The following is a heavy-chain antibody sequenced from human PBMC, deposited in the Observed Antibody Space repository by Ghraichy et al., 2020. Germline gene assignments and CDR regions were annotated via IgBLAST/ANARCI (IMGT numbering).Heavy chain of an antibody. CDR2: IYYSGST. CDR3: ATQVWFVESIYKYYYYGMDV. V-gene: IGHV4-39*01. Sequence: ESLNISCTVSGGSISSSSYYWGWIRQPPGKGLEWIGSIYYSGSTYYNPSLKSRVTISVDTSKNQFSLKLSSVTAADTAVYYCATQVWFVESIYKYYYYGMDVWGQGTTVTVSS. D-gene: IGHD3-10*01. CDR1: GGSISSSSYY. J-gene: IGHJ6*02.